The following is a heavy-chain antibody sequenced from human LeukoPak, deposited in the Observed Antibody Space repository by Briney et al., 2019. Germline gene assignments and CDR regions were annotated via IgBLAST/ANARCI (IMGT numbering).Heavy chain of an antibody. Sequence: PSETLSLTCTVSGGSISSGGYYWSWIRQHPVKGLEWIGYIYYSGSTYYNPSLKSRVTISVDTSKNQFSLKLSSVTAADTAVYYCASMKLGYCSGGSCLNAFDIWGQGTMDTVSS. CDR2: IYYSGST. J-gene: IGHJ3*02. D-gene: IGHD2-15*01. CDR3: ASMKLGYCSGGSCLNAFDI. V-gene: IGHV4-31*03. CDR1: GGSISSGGYY.